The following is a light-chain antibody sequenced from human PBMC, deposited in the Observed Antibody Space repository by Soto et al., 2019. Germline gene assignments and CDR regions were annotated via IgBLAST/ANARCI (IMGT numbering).Light chain of an antibody. J-gene: IGKJ1*01. CDR2: DAS. V-gene: IGKV1-5*01. CDR3: KQYNTLPWT. Sequence: DIQMTQSPSTLSASVGDRVTITCRASQSISSWLAWYQQKPGKAPKLLIYDASSLESGVPSRFSGSGSGTEFTLTISSLQPDDFATYYCKQYNTLPWTFGQGTKVEIK. CDR1: QSISSW.